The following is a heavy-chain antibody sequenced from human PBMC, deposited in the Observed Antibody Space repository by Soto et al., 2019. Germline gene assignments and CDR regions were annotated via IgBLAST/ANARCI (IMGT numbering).Heavy chain of an antibody. CDR2: VYSSGGT. CDR1: GGSMSSYY. J-gene: IGHJ5*02. CDR3: ARGQRFSDWFDP. D-gene: IGHD3-3*01. V-gene: IGHV4-4*07. Sequence: PSETLSLTCTVSGGSMSSYYWTWIRQPAGKGLEWIGRVYSSGGTHYNPSLKSRVTISLDTSKNQFSLRLLSMTDADTAVYYCARGQRFSDWFDPWGQGTLVTVS.